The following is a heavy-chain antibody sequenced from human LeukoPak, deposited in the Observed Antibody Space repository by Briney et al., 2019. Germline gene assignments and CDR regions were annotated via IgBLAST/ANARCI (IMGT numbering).Heavy chain of an antibody. CDR1: GFTFGDYA. J-gene: IGHJ4*02. CDR3: TREGGRWLQLTGDY. CDR2: IRSKAYGGTT. D-gene: IGHD5-24*01. Sequence: PGGSLRPSCTASGFTFGDYAMSWVRQAPGKGLEWVGFIRSKAYGGTTEYAASVKGRFTISRDDSKSIAYLQMNSLKTEDTAVYYCTREGGRWLQLTGDYWGQGTLVTVSS. V-gene: IGHV3-49*04.